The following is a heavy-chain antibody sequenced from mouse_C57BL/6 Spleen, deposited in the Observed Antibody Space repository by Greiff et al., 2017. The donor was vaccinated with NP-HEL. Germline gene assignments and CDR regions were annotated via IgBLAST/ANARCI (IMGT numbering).Heavy chain of an antibody. D-gene: IGHD2-4*01. CDR3: AAVDYDYDYYAMDY. J-gene: IGHJ4*01. CDR2: IYPRSGNT. CDR1: GYTFTSYG. Sequence: VKLQESGAELARPGASVKLSCKASGYTFTSYGISWVKQRSGQGLEWIGEIYPRSGNTYYNEKFKGKATLTADKSSSTAYMELRSLTYEDSAVYFCAAVDYDYDYYAMDYWGQGTSVTVSS. V-gene: IGHV1-81*01.